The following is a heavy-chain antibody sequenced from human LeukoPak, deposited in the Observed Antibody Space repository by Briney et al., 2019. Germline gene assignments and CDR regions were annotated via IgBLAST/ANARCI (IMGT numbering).Heavy chain of an antibody. CDR1: GFTFSSYA. D-gene: IGHD2-8*01. V-gene: IGHV3-23*01. J-gene: IGHJ4*02. Sequence: PGGTLRLSCAASGFTFSSYAMSWVRQAPGKGLEWVSAISGSGGSTYYADSVKGRFTISRDNSKNTLYLQMNSLRAEDTAVYYCAKVGYCTNGVCPPGGYFDYWGQGTLVTVSS. CDR2: ISGSGGST. CDR3: AKVGYCTNGVCPPGGYFDY.